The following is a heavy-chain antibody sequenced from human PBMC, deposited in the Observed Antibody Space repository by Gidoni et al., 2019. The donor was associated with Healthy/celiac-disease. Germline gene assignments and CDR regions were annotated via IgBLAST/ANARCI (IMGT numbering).Heavy chain of an antibody. CDR2: SSGSGGST. CDR3: ARGAQQQLAGFDY. Sequence: EVQLLESGGGLVQPGGSLRLPGAASGFTFSSYAMSWVRQAPGKGLEWVAASSGSGGSTYYADSVKGRFTISRDNSKNTLYLQMNSLRAEDTAVYYCARGAQQQLAGFDYWGQGTLVTVSS. J-gene: IGHJ4*02. CDR1: GFTFSSYA. D-gene: IGHD6-13*01. V-gene: IGHV3-23*01.